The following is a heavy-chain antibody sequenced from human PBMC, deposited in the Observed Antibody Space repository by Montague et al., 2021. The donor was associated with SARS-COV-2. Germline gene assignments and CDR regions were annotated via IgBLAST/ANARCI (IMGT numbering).Heavy chain of an antibody. V-gene: IGHV4-4*02. CDR2: ISYGGIA. CDR3: AGKVLTVPADY. CDR1: GVSITSTNW. Sequence: SKTLSLTCAVSGVSITSTNWWSLVRQPPGQGLEWIGEISYGGIATYNPSLKSRATISMDRSRNLFSLKLSSVTAADTAIYYCAGKVLTVPADYWGQGTLVTVS. D-gene: IGHD4-11*01. J-gene: IGHJ4*02.